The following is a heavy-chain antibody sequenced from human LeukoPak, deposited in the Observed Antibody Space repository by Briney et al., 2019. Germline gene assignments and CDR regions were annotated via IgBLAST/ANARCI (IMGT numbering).Heavy chain of an antibody. D-gene: IGHD3-22*01. Sequence: ASVKVSCKASGYTFTSYGISWVRQAPGQGLEWMGWISAYNGNTNYAQKLQGRVTMTTDTSTSTAYMELRSLRSEDTAVYYCARFDYYDSSGWYYFDYWGQGTLVTVSS. CDR2: ISAYNGNT. CDR1: GYTFTSYG. CDR3: ARFDYYDSSGWYYFDY. J-gene: IGHJ4*02. V-gene: IGHV1-18*01.